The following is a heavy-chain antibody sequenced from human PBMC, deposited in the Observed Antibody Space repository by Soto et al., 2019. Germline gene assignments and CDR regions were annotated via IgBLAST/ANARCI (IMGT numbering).Heavy chain of an antibody. CDR2: ISSDSSYK. CDR1: GFTLSSHT. Sequence: EVQLVESGGGLGQPGGSLRLSCAASGFTLSSHTMNWVRQAPGKGLEWVSSISSDSSYKYYTDSVTGRFTVSRDNAKNSLYLQMNILRAEDTAVYYCARGFCTRSSCYIGGFYYYGMDVWGQGATVTVSS. CDR3: ARGFCTRSSCYIGGFYYYGMDV. J-gene: IGHJ6*02. V-gene: IGHV3-21*01. D-gene: IGHD2-2*02.